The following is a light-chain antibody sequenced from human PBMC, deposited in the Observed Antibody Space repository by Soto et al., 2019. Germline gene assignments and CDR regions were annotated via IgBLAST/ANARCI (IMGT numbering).Light chain of an antibody. V-gene: IGKV3-11*01. CDR1: RSISSF. Sequence: EIVLTQSPATLSLSPGERATLSCRASRSISSFLAWYQQKPGQAPMLLIYDTFNRATGIPARFSGSGSGTDFTLTISGLEPEDFAVYYCQQRANWPPLTFGGGTKVDIK. J-gene: IGKJ4*01. CDR3: QQRANWPPLT. CDR2: DTF.